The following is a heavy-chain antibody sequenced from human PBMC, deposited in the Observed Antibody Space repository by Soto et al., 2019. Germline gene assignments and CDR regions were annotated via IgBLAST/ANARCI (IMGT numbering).Heavy chain of an antibody. CDR1: GFTLSGYA. CDR3: ARRARPDFYYMDV. CDR2: ISSNGVGT. D-gene: IGHD6-6*01. J-gene: IGHJ6*03. V-gene: IGHV3-64*01. Sequence: EVQLAESGGGLAQPGGSLRLSCAASGFTLSGYAMDWVRQAPGKGLEYVSGISSNGVGTYYANSVQGRFTISRDNSKKTVYRQMGSLRPEDMAVYYCARRARPDFYYMDVWGKGTTVTVSS.